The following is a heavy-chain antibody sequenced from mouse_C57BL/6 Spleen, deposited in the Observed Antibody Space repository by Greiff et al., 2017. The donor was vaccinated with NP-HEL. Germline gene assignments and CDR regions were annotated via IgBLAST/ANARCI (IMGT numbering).Heavy chain of an antibody. D-gene: IGHD1-1*01. CDR3: TAYYYGPYYFDY. V-gene: IGHV6-3*01. Sequence: EVKVEESGGGLMQPGGSMKLSCVASGFTFSNYWMNWVRQSPEKGLEWVAQIRLKSDNYATHYAESVKGRFTISRDDSKSSVYLQMNNLRAEDTGIYYCTAYYYGPYYFDYWGQGTTLTVSS. CDR1: GFTFSNYW. J-gene: IGHJ2*01. CDR2: IRLKSDNYAT.